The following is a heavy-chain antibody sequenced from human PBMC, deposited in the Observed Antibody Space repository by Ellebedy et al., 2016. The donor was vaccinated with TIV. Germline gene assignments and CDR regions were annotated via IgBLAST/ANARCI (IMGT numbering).Heavy chain of an antibody. CDR2: IYTDGRGGST. J-gene: IGHJ4*02. V-gene: IGHV3-66*01. CDR1: GFTVSSNY. D-gene: IGHD3-22*01. Sequence: GESLKISCAASGFTVSSNYMSWVRQAPGKGLEWVSVIYTDGRGGSTYYADSVKGRFTIYRDNSKNTLYLQMNSLRAEDTAVYYCAKGRGGGSDSSAPRYYFDYWGLGTLVTVSS. CDR3: AKGRGGGSDSSAPRYYFDY.